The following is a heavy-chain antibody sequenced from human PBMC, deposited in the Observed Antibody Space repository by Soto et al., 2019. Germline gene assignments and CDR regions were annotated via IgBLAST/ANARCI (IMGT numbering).Heavy chain of an antibody. CDR1: GFTLSDYY. CDR2: IRSSSTTV. Sequence: QVQLVESGGGLVEPGGSLRLSCAASGFTLSDYYMSWVRQAPGKGLEWLSYIRSSSTTVYYVDSVKGRFTISRDNAKNTLYLQIDSLRVADTAVDDCARDGFLDTGPIEYWGQGAKVTVSS. J-gene: IGHJ4*02. V-gene: IGHV3-11*01. D-gene: IGHD3-3*01. CDR3: ARDGFLDTGPIEY.